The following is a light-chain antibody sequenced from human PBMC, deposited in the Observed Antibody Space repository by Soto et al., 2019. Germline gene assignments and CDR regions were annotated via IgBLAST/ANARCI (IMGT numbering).Light chain of an antibody. CDR3: AAWDLSLSAVV. CDR1: SSNIGSKY. CDR2: ENY. Sequence: QSVLTQPPSVSAALGQTVTISCSGSSSNIGSKYVSWYQQVPGTAPQLLIFENYMRPSGIPDRFSGSKSGTSATLAITGLQTGDEADYYCAAWDLSLSAVVFGGGTKVTLL. J-gene: IGLJ3*02. V-gene: IGLV1-51*02.